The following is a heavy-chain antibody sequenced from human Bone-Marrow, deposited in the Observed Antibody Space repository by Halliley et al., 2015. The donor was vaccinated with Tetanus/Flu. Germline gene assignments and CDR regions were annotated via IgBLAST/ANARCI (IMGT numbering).Heavy chain of an antibody. Sequence: AASGFTFSNYAMGWVRQAPGRGLEWVSGISGSGGSTYYADSVKGRFTVSRDNSKNTLYLLMNSLRDEDTAIYYCAKDRQGTMPAFFDSWGQGALVTVSS. V-gene: IGHV3-23*01. CDR3: AKDRQGTMPAFFDS. CDR1: GFTFSNYA. CDR2: ISGSGGST. J-gene: IGHJ4*02. D-gene: IGHD1-1*01.